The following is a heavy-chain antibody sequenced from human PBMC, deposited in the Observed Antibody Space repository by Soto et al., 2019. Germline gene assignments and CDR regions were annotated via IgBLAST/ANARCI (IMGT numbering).Heavy chain of an antibody. CDR2: IDPSDSYT. Sequence: EVQLVQSGAEVKKPGESLRISCKGSGYSFTSYWISWVRQMPGKGLEWMGRIDPSDSYTNYSPSFQGHVTISADKSISTAYLQWSSLKASDTAMYYCARQPPEYCSSTSCYDWFDPWGQGTLVTVSS. CDR1: GYSFTSYW. CDR3: ARQPPEYCSSTSCYDWFDP. V-gene: IGHV5-10-1*03. J-gene: IGHJ5*02. D-gene: IGHD2-2*01.